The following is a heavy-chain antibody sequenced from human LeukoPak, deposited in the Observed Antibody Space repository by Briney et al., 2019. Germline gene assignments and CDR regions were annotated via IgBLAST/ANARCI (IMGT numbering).Heavy chain of an antibody. Sequence: PSETLSLTCAVYGGSFSSYYWSWIRQPPGKGLEWIGEINHSGSTNYNPSLKSRVTISVDTSKNQFSLKLSSVTAADTAVYYCARFRPVGATRSPFDYWGQGTLVTVSS. CDR2: INHSGST. D-gene: IGHD1-26*01. CDR3: ARFRPVGATRSPFDY. J-gene: IGHJ4*02. V-gene: IGHV4-34*01. CDR1: GGSFSSYY.